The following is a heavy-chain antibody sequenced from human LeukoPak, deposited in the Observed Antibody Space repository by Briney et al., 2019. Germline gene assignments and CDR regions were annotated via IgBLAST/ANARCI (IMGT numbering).Heavy chain of an antibody. CDR3: ASAYFDWGYYYYGMDV. J-gene: IGHJ6*02. Sequence: PGGSLRLSCAASGFAFSGYTMNWVRQAPGKGLEWVANIKQDGSEKYYVDSVKGRFTISRDNAKNSLYLQMNSLRAEDTAVYYCASAYFDWGYYYYGMDVWGQGTTVTVSS. CDR1: GFAFSGYT. V-gene: IGHV3-7*01. CDR2: IKQDGSEK. D-gene: IGHD3-9*01.